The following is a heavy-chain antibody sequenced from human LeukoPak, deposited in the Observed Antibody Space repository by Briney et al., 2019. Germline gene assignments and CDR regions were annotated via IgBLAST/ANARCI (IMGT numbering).Heavy chain of an antibody. J-gene: IGHJ4*02. D-gene: IGHD6-13*01. V-gene: IGHV4-59*01. CDR3: ARGVVAAAGRTFDF. CDR1: GDSISSDY. Sequence: SETLSLTCAVSGDSISSDYWSWVRQPPGKGLEWIGYIYNSGSTNYNPSLKSRVTISLDTSKNQFSLKLSSVTAADTAVYYCARGVVAAAGRTFDFWGQGTLVTVSS. CDR2: IYNSGST.